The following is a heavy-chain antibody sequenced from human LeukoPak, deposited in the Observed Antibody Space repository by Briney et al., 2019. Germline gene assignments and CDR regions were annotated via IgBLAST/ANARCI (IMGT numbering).Heavy chain of an antibody. CDR2: TSGSGGSK. CDR1: GFTFSSYA. V-gene: IGHV3-23*01. D-gene: IGHD6-13*01. CDR3: AKGSDEGIGVGGKWFQP. Sequence: PGGSLRLSCAASGFTFSSYAMSWVRQAPGKGLEWVSATSGSGGSKYYADSVKGRFTISRDNSKNTLYLQMNSLRAEDTALYYCAKGSDEGIGVGGKWFQPWGQGTLVNVLS. J-gene: IGHJ5*02.